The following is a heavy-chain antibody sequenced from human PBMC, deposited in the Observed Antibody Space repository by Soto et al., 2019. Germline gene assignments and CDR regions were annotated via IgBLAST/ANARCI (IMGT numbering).Heavy chain of an antibody. CDR1: GGSISSSSYY. CDR3: ARHHYDSSGYYYFDWFDP. Sequence: QLQLQESGPGLVKPSETLSLTCTVSGGSISSSSYYWGWIRQPPGKGLEWIGSIYYSGSTYYNPSLKSRVTIPVDTANNQFSLKLSSVTAADTAVYYCARHHYDSSGYYYFDWFDPWGQGTLVTVSS. J-gene: IGHJ5*02. D-gene: IGHD3-22*01. V-gene: IGHV4-39*01. CDR2: IYYSGST.